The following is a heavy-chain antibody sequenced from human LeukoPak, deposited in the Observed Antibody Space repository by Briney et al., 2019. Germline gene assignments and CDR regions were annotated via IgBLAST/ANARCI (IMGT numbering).Heavy chain of an antibody. J-gene: IGHJ4*02. CDR1: GGSISSGSYY. D-gene: IGHD3-10*01. Sequence: PSETLSLTCTVSGGSISSGSYYWGWIRQPPGKGLEWIGSIYYSGSTYYNPSLKSRVTISVDTSKNQFSLKLSSVTAADTAVYYCARHPYLHYYGSGAGGYLDYWGQGTLVTVSS. CDR3: ARHPYLHYYGSGAGGYLDY. CDR2: IYYSGST. V-gene: IGHV4-39*01.